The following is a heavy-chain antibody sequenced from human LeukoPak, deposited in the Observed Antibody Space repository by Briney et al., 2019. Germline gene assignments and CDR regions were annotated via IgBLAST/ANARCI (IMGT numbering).Heavy chain of an antibody. CDR1: GGSISSYY. CDR2: IYYSGST. V-gene: IGHV4-59*01. D-gene: IGHD2-21*02. CDR3: ARGVLAYCGADCYDDAFDI. J-gene: IGHJ3*02. Sequence: KPSETLSLTCTVSGGSISSYYWSWIRQPPGKGLEWIGYIYYSGSTYYNPSLKSRVTISVDTSKNQFSLKLSSVTAADTAVYYCARGVLAYCGADCYDDAFDIWGQGTMVTVYS.